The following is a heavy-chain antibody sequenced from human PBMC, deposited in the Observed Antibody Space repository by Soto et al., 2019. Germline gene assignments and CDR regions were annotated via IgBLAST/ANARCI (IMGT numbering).Heavy chain of an antibody. J-gene: IGHJ4*02. D-gene: IGHD3-10*01. CDR1: GGSLSGNY. CDR3: ARARADYYGSENYYKGGFYYFDH. Sequence: QVLLQQWGAGLLKPSETLSLTCAVYGGSLSGNYWTWIRQSPGKGLEWIGNINHSGSAIYNPSLKRRVSLSVGTSTNQFFLELSSVTAADTAVYYCARARADYYGSENYYKGGFYYFDHWGQGTLVTVSS. V-gene: IGHV4-34*01. CDR2: INHSGSA.